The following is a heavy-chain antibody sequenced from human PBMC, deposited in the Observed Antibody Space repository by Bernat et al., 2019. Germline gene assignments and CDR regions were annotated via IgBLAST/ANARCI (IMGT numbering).Heavy chain of an antibody. CDR1: GFTFSSYG. D-gene: IGHD6-6*01. CDR2: ISYDGSNK. J-gene: IGHJ6*02. V-gene: IGHV3-30*03. CDR3: ATSSIAAQYYYYGMDV. Sequence: QVQLVESGGGVVQPGRSLRLSCAASGFTFSSYGMHWVRQAPGKGLEWVAVISYDGSNKYYADSVKGRFTISRDNSKNTLYLQMNSLIAEDTAVYYCATSSIAAQYYYYGMDVWGQGTTVTVSS.